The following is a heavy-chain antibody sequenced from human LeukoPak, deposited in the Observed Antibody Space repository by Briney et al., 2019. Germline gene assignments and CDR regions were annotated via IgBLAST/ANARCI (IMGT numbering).Heavy chain of an antibody. D-gene: IGHD2-21*01. CDR2: IKSDGST. CDR3: ARAPVTSCRGAYCYPFDY. J-gene: IGHJ4*02. Sequence: PGGSLRLSCAASGFTFSSYWMHWVRQTPGKGLVWVSRIKSDGSTIYADSVRGRFTISRDNSKNTLYLQMNSLRVEDAAVYYCARAPVTSCRGAYCYPFDYWGQGTLVTVSS. CDR1: GFTFSSYW. V-gene: IGHV3-74*01.